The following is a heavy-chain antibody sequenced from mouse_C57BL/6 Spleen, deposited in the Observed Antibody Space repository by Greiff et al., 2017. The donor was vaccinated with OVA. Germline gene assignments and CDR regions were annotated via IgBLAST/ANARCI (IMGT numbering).Heavy chain of an antibody. CDR1: GYTFTDYE. CDR3: TSRGTGTVYFDY. J-gene: IGHJ2*01. CDR2: IDPETGGT. Sequence: QVQLQQSGAELVRPGASVTLSCKASGYTFTDYEMHWVKQTPVHGLEWIGAIDPETGGTAYNQKFKGKAILTADKSSSTAYMELRSLTSADSAVYYCTSRGTGTVYFDYWGQGTTLTVSS. V-gene: IGHV1-15*01. D-gene: IGHD4-1*01.